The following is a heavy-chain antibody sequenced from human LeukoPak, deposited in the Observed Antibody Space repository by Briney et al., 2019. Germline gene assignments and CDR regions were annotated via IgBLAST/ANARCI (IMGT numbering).Heavy chain of an antibody. CDR1: GYTLTELS. J-gene: IGHJ6*03. Sequence: ASVTVSCKVSGYTLTELSMHWVRQAPGKGPEWMGGFDPEDGETIYAQKFQGRVTMTEDTSTGTAYMELSSLRSEDTAVYYCATKVGQPPLTMDVWGKGTTVTVSS. CDR2: FDPEDGET. CDR3: ATKVGQPPLTMDV. D-gene: IGHD1-1*01. V-gene: IGHV1-24*01.